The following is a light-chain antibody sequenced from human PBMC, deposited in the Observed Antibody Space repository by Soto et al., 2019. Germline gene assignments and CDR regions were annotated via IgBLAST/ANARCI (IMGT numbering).Light chain of an antibody. Sequence: DILMTQSPLSLPVTPGEPASISCRSSQSLLHSNGYNYLDWYLQKPGQSPQLLIYLGSYRASGVPDRFSGSGSGTDFTLKISRVEAEDVGVYYCKQALQTRTFGQGTKVDIK. CDR1: QSLLHSNGYNY. V-gene: IGKV2-28*01. J-gene: IGKJ1*01. CDR3: KQALQTRT. CDR2: LGS.